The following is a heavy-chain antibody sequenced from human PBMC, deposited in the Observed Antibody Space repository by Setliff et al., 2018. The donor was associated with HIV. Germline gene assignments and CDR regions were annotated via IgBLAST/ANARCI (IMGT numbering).Heavy chain of an antibody. Sequence: GASVKVSCKASGGTFSSYAISWVRQAPGQGLEWMGGIIPIFGTANYAQKFQGRVTITADESTSTAYMELSSLRSGDTAVYYCALTYADAYYNFWSGFDYWGQGTLVTVSS. D-gene: IGHD3-3*01. J-gene: IGHJ4*02. CDR3: ALTYADAYYNFWSGFDY. V-gene: IGHV1-69*13. CDR1: GGTFSSYA. CDR2: IIPIFGTA.